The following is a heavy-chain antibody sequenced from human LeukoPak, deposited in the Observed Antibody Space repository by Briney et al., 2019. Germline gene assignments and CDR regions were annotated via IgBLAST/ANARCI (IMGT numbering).Heavy chain of an antibody. D-gene: IGHD6-19*01. Sequence: ASVKVSCKASGYTFTSYGISWVRQAPGQGLEWMGWISAYNGNTNYAQKLQGRVTMTTDTSTSTAYMELRSLRSDDTAVYYCARXRGVTVAXYYYYYMDVWGKGTTVTVSS. V-gene: IGHV1-18*01. J-gene: IGHJ6*03. CDR2: ISAYNGNT. CDR3: ARXRGVTVAXYYYYYMDV. CDR1: GYTFTSYG.